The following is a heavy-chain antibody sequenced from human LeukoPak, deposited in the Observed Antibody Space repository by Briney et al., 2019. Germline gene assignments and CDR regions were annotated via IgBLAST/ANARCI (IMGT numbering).Heavy chain of an antibody. CDR1: GFTFSTYA. Sequence: GGSLRLSCAASGFTFSTYAMTWVRQGPGKGLESVSSASTDGTPYYANSVKGRFTISRDNSKSTLYLRMNSLRAEDTAVFYCAKLRHGGYYSYMDVWGKGTTVTVSS. CDR2: ASTDGTP. J-gene: IGHJ6*03. D-gene: IGHD2-21*01. V-gene: IGHV3-23*01. CDR3: AKLRHGGYYSYMDV.